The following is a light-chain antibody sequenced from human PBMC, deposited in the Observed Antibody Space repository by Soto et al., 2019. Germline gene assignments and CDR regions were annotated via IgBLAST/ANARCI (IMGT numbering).Light chain of an antibody. V-gene: IGKV3-20*01. Sequence: EIVLAQSPGTLSLSAWERATLSCMAGQSVSSSYLAWYQQKPGQAPRLLIYGASSMATGIPDRFSCSGSGTDFTLTISRLEPEDFAVYYCQQYGSSLTWTFGQGTKVDIK. J-gene: IGKJ1*01. CDR2: GAS. CDR1: QSVSSSY. CDR3: QQYGSSLTWT.